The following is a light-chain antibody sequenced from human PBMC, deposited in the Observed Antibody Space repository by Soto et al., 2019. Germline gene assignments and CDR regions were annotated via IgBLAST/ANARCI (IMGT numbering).Light chain of an antibody. CDR3: QSSDSSLSGWV. J-gene: IGLJ3*02. V-gene: IGLV1-40*01. Sequence: QSVLTQPPSVSGAPGQRVTISCTGSRSNIGAGYDVHWYQQLPGTAHKLLIYGNSNRPSGFPDRFSGSKSGTSASLAITGLQAEDEADYYCQSSDSSLSGWVFGGGTKLTVL. CDR2: GNS. CDR1: RSNIGAGYD.